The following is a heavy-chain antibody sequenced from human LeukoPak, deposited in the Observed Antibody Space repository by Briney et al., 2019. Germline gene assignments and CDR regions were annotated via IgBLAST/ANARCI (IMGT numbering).Heavy chain of an antibody. CDR3: ARDAPNDFWSGYYTSNYFDY. V-gene: IGHV4-39*07. J-gene: IGHJ4*02. CDR1: GGSISSSSYY. D-gene: IGHD3-3*01. Sequence: SETLSLTCTVSGGSISSSSYYWGWIRQPPGKGLEWIGSIYYSGSTYYNPSLKSRVTISVDTSKNQFSLKLSSVTAADTAVYYCARDAPNDFWSGYYTSNYFDYWGQGTLVTVSS. CDR2: IYYSGST.